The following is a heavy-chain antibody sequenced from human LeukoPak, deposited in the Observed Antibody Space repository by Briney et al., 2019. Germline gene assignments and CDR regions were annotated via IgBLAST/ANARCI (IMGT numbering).Heavy chain of an antibody. J-gene: IGHJ4*02. D-gene: IGHD3-22*01. CDR1: GGSISSYY. Sequence: SETLSLTCTVSGGSISSYYWSWIRQPAGKGLEWIGRIYTSGSTNYNPSLKSRVTMSVDTSKNQFSPKLSSVTAADTAVYYCARDKYYYDSSGSIRFDYWGQGTLVTASS. CDR3: ARDKYYYDSSGSIRFDY. V-gene: IGHV4-4*07. CDR2: IYTSGST.